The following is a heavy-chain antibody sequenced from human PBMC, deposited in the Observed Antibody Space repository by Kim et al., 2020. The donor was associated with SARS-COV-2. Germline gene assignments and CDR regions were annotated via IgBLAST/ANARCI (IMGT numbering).Heavy chain of an antibody. V-gene: IGHV1-2*02. Sequence: EQKFKGRVTMAGDTSISTAYMELSRLRSDDTAVYYCANGVALRYYGLDVWGQGTTVTVSS. CDR3: ANGVALRYYGLDV. D-gene: IGHD3-3*01. J-gene: IGHJ6*02.